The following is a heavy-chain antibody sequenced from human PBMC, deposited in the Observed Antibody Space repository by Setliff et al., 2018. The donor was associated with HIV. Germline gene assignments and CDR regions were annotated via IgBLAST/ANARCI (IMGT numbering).Heavy chain of an antibody. D-gene: IGHD6-19*01. CDR3: ARHGAAPSSGWYPGVWFDP. Sequence: PSETLSLTCAVSGYSISSGYYWGWIRQPPGKGLEWIGSIFHSGHTYYNPSLKGPVTISVDTSKNHFSLRLTSVTAADTAVYYCARHGAAPSSGWYPGVWFDPWGQGTLVTVSS. V-gene: IGHV4-38-2*01. J-gene: IGHJ5*02. CDR1: GYSISSGYY. CDR2: IFHSGHT.